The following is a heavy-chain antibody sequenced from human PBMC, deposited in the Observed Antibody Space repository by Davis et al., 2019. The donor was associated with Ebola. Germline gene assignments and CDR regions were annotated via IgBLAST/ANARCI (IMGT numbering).Heavy chain of an antibody. V-gene: IGHV6-1*01. CDR1: GDSVTSNTAA. CDR2: TYYRSKWST. Sequence: SETLSLTCDISGDSVTSNTAAWTWIRQSPSRGLEWLGRTYYRSKWSTDYAESVKSRMSINPDTSKNQFSLQVNSVTPEDTAVYYCARYSDWLYAMDVWGQGTTVTVSA. CDR3: ARYSDWLYAMDV. J-gene: IGHJ6*01. D-gene: IGHD3-9*01.